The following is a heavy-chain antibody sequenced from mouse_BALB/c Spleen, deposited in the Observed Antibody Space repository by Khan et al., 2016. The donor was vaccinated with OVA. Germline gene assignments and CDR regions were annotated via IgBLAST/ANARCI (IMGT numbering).Heavy chain of an antibody. Sequence: QVQLKQSGGDLMKPGASVKISCKATGYTFSSYWIEWVKQRPGHGLEWIGQIFPGSVSTNYNEKFKGKATFTADTSSNTAYMQLSSLTSEDSAVYYCARGGYGCFAYWGQGTLVTVSA. CDR3: ARGGYGCFAY. D-gene: IGHD2-2*01. V-gene: IGHV1-9*01. CDR2: IFPGSVST. J-gene: IGHJ3*01. CDR1: GYTFSSYW.